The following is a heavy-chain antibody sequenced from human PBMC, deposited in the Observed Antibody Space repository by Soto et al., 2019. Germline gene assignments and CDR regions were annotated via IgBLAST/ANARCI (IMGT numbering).Heavy chain of an antibody. D-gene: IGHD6-19*01. CDR1: GYNFPSFN. Sequence: QERLVQSGAELRRPGASVKISCRASGYNFPSFNVNWVRQASGQGPEWLGWMNPTNGNAAFARDFQGRVTMTPDLSTDTAYLELGGLSSGDTAIYYCARAVGIAVTGLDLWGAGTVVTVS. V-gene: IGHV1-8*01. CDR2: MNPTNGNA. J-gene: IGHJ5*02. CDR3: ARAVGIAVTGLDL.